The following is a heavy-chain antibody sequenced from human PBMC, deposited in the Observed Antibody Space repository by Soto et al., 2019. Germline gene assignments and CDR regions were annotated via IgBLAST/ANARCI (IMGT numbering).Heavy chain of an antibody. D-gene: IGHD4-4*01. V-gene: IGHV3-23*01. CDR3: AKPPRYMTTVMVRCYYYYYMDV. CDR1: GFTFSSYA. CDR2: ISGSGGST. J-gene: IGHJ6*03. Sequence: GGSLRLSCAASGFTFSSYAMSWVRQAPGKGLEWVSAISGSGGSTYYADSVKGRFTISRDNSKNTLYLQMNSLRAEDTAVYYCAKPPRYMTTVMVRCYYYYYMDVWGKGTTVTVSS.